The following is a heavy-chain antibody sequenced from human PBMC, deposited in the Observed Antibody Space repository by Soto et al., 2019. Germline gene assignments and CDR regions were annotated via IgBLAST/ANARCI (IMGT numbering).Heavy chain of an antibody. CDR3: AHRVSGGYMDV. Sequence: SGPTLVKPTQTLTLTCTFSGFSLSTSGLSVGWIRQPPGKALEWLALIYWDDDKRYSPSLKSRLTITKDTSKNQVVLTMTNMDPVDTATYYCAHRVSGGYMDVWGKGTTVTVSS. V-gene: IGHV2-5*02. CDR1: GFSLSTSGLS. CDR2: IYWDDDK. D-gene: IGHD3-22*01. J-gene: IGHJ6*03.